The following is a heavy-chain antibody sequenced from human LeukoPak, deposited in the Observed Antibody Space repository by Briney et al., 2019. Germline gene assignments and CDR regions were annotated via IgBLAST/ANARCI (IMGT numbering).Heavy chain of an antibody. Sequence: GGSLRLSCAASGFTFSSYWMSWVRQAPGKGLEWVANIKQDGSEKYYVDSVKGRFTISRDNAKNSLFLQMNSLRAEDTAVYYCARDPRFGELLTASIDYWGQGTLVTVSS. D-gene: IGHD3-10*01. CDR2: IKQDGSEK. CDR1: GFTFSSYW. CDR3: ARDPRFGELLTASIDY. V-gene: IGHV3-7*01. J-gene: IGHJ4*02.